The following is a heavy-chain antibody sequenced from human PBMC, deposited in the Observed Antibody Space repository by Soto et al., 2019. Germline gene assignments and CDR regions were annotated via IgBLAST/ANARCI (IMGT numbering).Heavy chain of an antibody. CDR1: GFTFSSYG. CDR3: ARAHTAPDY. V-gene: IGHV3-33*01. J-gene: IGHJ4*02. CDR2: IWYDGSNK. Sequence: QVQLVESGGGVVQPGRSLRLSCAASGFTFSSYGMHWVRQAPSKGLEWVAVIWYDGSNKYYADSVKGRFTISRDNSKNTLYLQMNSLRAEDTAVYYCARAHTAPDYWGQGTLVTVSS. D-gene: IGHD5-18*01.